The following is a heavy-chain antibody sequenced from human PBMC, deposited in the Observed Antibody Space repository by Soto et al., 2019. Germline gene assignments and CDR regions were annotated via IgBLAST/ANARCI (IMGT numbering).Heavy chain of an antibody. V-gene: IGHV4-31*03. Sequence: SETLSLTCTVSGGSISSGGYYWSWIRQHPGKGLEWIGYIYYSGSTYYNPSLKSRVTISVDTSKNQFSLKLSSVTAADTAVYYCARVRAAAGRGFDYWGQGTLVTVSS. J-gene: IGHJ4*02. D-gene: IGHD6-13*01. CDR2: IYYSGST. CDR3: ARVRAAAGRGFDY. CDR1: GGSISSGGYY.